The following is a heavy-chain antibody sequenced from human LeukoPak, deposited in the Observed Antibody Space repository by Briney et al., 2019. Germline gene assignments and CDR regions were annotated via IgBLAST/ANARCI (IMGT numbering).Heavy chain of an antibody. V-gene: IGHV3-9*01. CDR1: GFTFDDYA. Sequence: GGSLRLSCAASGFTFDDYAMHWVRQAPGKGLEWVSGISWNSGSIGYADSVKGRFTISRDNAKNSLYLQMNSLRAEDTALYYCAEGGYCGGDCPLYYFDYWGQGTLVTVSS. D-gene: IGHD2-21*02. J-gene: IGHJ4*02. CDR2: ISWNSGSI. CDR3: AEGGYCGGDCPLYYFDY.